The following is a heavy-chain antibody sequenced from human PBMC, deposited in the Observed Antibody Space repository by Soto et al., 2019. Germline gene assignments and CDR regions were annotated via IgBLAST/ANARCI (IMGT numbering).Heavy chain of an antibody. Sequence: PGWSLRLSCASSVFTFSDYYMRWIRQAPGKGLEWVSYITSSGSSIYYADSVKGRFTISRDNAKNSLYLQMNSLRAEDTAVYYCARDKGQLVPADGYWGQGTLVTVSS. V-gene: IGHV3-11*01. CDR3: ARDKGQLVPADGY. CDR2: ITSSGSSI. D-gene: IGHD6-6*01. CDR1: VFTFSDYY. J-gene: IGHJ4*02.